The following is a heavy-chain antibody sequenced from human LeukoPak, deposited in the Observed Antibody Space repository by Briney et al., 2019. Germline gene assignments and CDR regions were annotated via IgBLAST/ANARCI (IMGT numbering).Heavy chain of an antibody. CDR3: ATDAPAAIEFDY. V-gene: IGHV1-69-2*01. Sequence: GASVKVSCKASGYTFTGYYMHWVQQAPGKGLEWMGLVDPEDGETIYAEKFQGRVTITADTSTDTAYMELSSLRSEDTAVYYCATDAPAAIEFDYWGQGTLVTVSS. D-gene: IGHD2-2*01. CDR1: GYTFTGYY. CDR2: VDPEDGET. J-gene: IGHJ4*02.